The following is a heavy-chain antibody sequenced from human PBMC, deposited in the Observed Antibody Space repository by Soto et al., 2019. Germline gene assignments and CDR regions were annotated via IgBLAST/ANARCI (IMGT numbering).Heavy chain of an antibody. V-gene: IGHV3-48*03. D-gene: IGHD3-3*01. CDR2: ISSSGSTI. CDR3: ARDPAQDYDFWSGYYKGWD. Sequence: QSGGSLRLSCAASGFTFSSYEMNWVRQAPGKGLEWVSYISSSGSTIYYADSVKGRFTISRDNAKNSPYLQMNSLRAEDTAVYYCARDPAQDYDFWSGYYKGWDWGQGTLVTVSS. J-gene: IGHJ4*02. CDR1: GFTFSSYE.